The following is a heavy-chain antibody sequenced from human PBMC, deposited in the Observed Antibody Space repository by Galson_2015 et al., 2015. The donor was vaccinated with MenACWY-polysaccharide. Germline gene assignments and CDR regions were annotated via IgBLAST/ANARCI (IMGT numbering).Heavy chain of an antibody. CDR2: MNPNSGNT. CDR3: ARGLNGDYYSEA. V-gene: IGHV1-8*01. CDR1: GYTFTSYD. D-gene: IGHD4-17*01. J-gene: IGHJ5*02. Sequence: SVKVSCKASGYTFTSYDINWVRQATGQGLEWMGWMNPNSGNTGYAQEFQGRVTMTRNTSISAAYMELSSLRSEDTAVYYCARGLNGDYYSEAWGQGTLVTVSS.